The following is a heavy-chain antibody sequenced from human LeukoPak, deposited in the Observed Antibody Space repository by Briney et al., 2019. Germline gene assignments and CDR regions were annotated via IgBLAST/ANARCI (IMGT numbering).Heavy chain of an antibody. Sequence: GGSLRLSCAASGFTFSDYSMNWIRQAPGRGLEWVSSISSSGSTIYYADSVKGRFTISRDNAKNSLYLQMNSLRAEDTAVYYCARGSSSGWMSFDYWGQGTLVTVSS. CDR1: GFTFSDYS. CDR2: ISSSGSTI. D-gene: IGHD6-19*01. CDR3: ARGSSSGWMSFDY. J-gene: IGHJ4*02. V-gene: IGHV3-11*04.